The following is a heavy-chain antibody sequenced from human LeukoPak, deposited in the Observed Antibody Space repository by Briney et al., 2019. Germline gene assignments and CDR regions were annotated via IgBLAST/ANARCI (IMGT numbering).Heavy chain of an antibody. CDR2: IYTSGST. D-gene: IGHD2-15*01. V-gene: IGHV4-61*02. J-gene: IGHJ4*02. CDR1: GGSISSGSYY. Sequence: SQTLSLTCTVSGGSISSGSYYWSWIRQPAGKGLEWIGRIYTSGSTNYNPSLKSRVTISVGTSKNQFSLKLSSVTAADTAVYYCARSSAVVVAATFDYWGQGTLVTVSS. CDR3: ARSSAVVVAATFDY.